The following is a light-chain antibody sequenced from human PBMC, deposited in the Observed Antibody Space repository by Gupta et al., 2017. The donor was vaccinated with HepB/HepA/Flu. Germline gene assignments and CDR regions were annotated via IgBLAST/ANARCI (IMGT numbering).Light chain of an antibody. CDR1: SSNIGSNT. V-gene: IGLV1-44*01. CDR3: AAWDDSLNGPV. CDR2: SNN. J-gene: IGLJ3*02. Sequence: QSVLTQPPSASGNPGQRVTISCSGSSSNIGSNTVNWYQHLPGTAPKLLIYSNNQRPSGVPDRFSGSKSGTSASLAISGLQSEDEADYYCAAWDDSLNGPVFGGGTKLTVL.